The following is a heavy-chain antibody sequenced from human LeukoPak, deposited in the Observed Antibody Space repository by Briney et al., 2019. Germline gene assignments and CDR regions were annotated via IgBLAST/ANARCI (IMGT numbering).Heavy chain of an antibody. CDR3: ARRSDSSGGNWFDP. CDR2: IYYSGST. Sequence: PSETLSLTCTVSGGSISSSSYYWGWIRQPPGKGLEWIGSIYYSGSTYYNPSLKSRVTISVDTSKNQFSLKLSSVTAADTAVYYCARRSDSSGGNWFDPWGQGTLVTVSS. V-gene: IGHV4-39*01. D-gene: IGHD3-22*01. CDR1: GGSISSSSYY. J-gene: IGHJ5*02.